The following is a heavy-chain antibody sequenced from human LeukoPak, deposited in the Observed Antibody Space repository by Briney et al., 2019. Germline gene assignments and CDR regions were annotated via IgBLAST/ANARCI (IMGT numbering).Heavy chain of an antibody. V-gene: IGHV3-53*01. CDR2: IYSGGST. J-gene: IGHJ4*02. CDR1: GFTVSSIY. D-gene: IGHD3-10*01. CDR3: ARGPQAGPPEIDY. Sequence: GGSLRLSCAASGFTVSSIYMSWVRQAPGKGLEWVSIIYSGGSTYYTDSVKGRFTISRDNSENTLYLQMNSLRVEDTAVYYCARGPQAGPPEIDYWGQGTLVTVSS.